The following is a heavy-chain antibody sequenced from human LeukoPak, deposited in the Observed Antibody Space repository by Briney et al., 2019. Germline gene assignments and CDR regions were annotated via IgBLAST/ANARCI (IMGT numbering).Heavy chain of an antibody. J-gene: IGHJ3*02. Sequence: ASVKVSCKASGYTFRNYYMHWVRQAPGQGLEWMGIINPSGGSTSYAQKFQGRVTMTTDTSTSTVYMDLSSLRSEDTAVYYCARVVDGANNAFDIWGQGTTVTVSS. CDR1: GYTFRNYY. CDR2: INPSGGST. CDR3: ARVVDGANNAFDI. V-gene: IGHV1-46*01. D-gene: IGHD2-15*01.